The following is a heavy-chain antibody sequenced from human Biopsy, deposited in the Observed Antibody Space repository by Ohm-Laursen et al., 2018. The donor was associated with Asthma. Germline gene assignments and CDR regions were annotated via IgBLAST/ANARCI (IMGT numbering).Heavy chain of an antibody. CDR2: ISYSGST. Sequence: PGTLSLTCTASGGSVSSGSYYWSWIRQPPGKGLAWVSYISYSGSTDYNPSLKSRLTISMDTSKNQFSLKLSSVTAADTAVYYCARVPTTLRYFDLWGRGTLVTVSS. D-gene: IGHD2-15*01. J-gene: IGHJ2*01. CDR1: GGSVSSGSYY. CDR3: ARVPTTLRYFDL. V-gene: IGHV4-61*01.